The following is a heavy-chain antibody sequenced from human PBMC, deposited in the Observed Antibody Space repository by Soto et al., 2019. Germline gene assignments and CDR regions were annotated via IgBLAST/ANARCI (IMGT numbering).Heavy chain of an antibody. CDR1: GGTFGSYA. CDR2: IIPIPGTA. D-gene: IGHD2-2*01. CDR3: SRSQGSSTSLGIDYYYYYVMDV. Sequence: QVQLVQSGAEVKKPGSSVKVSCKASGGTFGSYAISWVRQAPGQGIEWMGGIIPIPGTANYAQKFQGRVTIAADESTSTAYMELSSLISEDTAVYYWSRSQGSSTSLGIDYYYYYVMDVWGQGTTVTVSS. J-gene: IGHJ6*02. V-gene: IGHV1-69*01.